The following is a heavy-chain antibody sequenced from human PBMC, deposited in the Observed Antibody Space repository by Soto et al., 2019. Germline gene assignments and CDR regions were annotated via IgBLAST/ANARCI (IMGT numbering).Heavy chain of an antibody. D-gene: IGHD6-13*01. Sequence: GGSLRLSCAASGFTFSSYSMNWVRQAPGKGLEWVSYISSSSSTIYYADSVKGRFTISKDNAKNSLYLQMNSLRAEDTAVYYCARDPANPGGYSSSWGYYYYYGMDVWGQGTTVTVSS. CDR1: GFTFSSYS. V-gene: IGHV3-48*01. J-gene: IGHJ6*02. CDR3: ARDPANPGGYSSSWGYYYYYGMDV. CDR2: ISSSSSTI.